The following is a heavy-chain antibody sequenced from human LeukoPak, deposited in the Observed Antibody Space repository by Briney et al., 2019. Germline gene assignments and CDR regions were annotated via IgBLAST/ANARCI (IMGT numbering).Heavy chain of an antibody. CDR2: IYTSGST. CDR3: ARDIAVTPNWFDP. V-gene: IGHV4-4*07. Sequence: SETLSLTCTVSGGSISTYYWSWIRQPAGKGLEWIGRIYTSGSTNYNPSLKSRVTMSVDTSKNQFSLKLSSVAAADTAVYYCARDIAVTPNWFDPWGQGTLVTVSS. CDR1: GGSISTYY. J-gene: IGHJ5*02. D-gene: IGHD6-19*01.